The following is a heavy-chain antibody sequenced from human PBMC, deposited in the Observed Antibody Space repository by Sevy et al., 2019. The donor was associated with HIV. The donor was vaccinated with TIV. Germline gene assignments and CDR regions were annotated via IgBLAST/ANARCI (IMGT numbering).Heavy chain of an antibody. V-gene: IGHV3-30*02. CDR1: GFTFSYSG. CDR3: AKNTAAVGVGGFDY. D-gene: IGHD2-8*02. Sequence: GGSLRLSCAASGFTFSYSGMHWVRQAPGKGLEWVTFIQFDGSSRYYAESVKGRFTILRDNTKNTLYLQTNGLRRDDTAVYYCAKNTAAVGVGGFDYWGQGALVTVSS. CDR2: IQFDGSSR. J-gene: IGHJ4*02.